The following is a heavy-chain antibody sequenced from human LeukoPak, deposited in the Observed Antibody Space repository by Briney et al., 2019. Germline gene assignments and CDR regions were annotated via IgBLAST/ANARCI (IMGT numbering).Heavy chain of an antibody. CDR1: AYTFSGHY. CDR2: INTNSGAT. D-gene: IGHD3-16*01. Sequence: ASVRVSCKASAYTFSGHYMHWVRQAPGQGLEWMGWINTNSGATQLAQELRGRVTMTRDTSITTVYVELSRLRSDDTAVYYCARDLGGQTYWGQGTLVIVSS. V-gene: IGHV1-2*02. CDR3: ARDLGGQTY. J-gene: IGHJ4*02.